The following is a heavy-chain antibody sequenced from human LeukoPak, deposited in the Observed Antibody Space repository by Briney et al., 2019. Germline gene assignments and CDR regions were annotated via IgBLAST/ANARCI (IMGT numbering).Heavy chain of an antibody. CDR1: GFTFSTYW. CDR3: ARGGSGSYSIQH. J-gene: IGHJ1*01. V-gene: IGHV3-74*01. CDR2: ISSDGSIT. D-gene: IGHD1-26*01. Sequence: GGSLRLSCAASGFTFSTYWMHWVRQAPGKGLVWVSRISSDGSITGYADSVKGRFTISRDNAKNTLYLQMNSLRAEDTAVYYCARGGSGSYSIQHWGQGTLVTVSS.